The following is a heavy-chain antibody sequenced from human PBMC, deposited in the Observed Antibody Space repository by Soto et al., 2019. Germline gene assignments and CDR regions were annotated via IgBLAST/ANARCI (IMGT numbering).Heavy chain of an antibody. CDR3: ARAPYIAAPDY. V-gene: IGHV3-74*01. Sequence: GGSLRLSCAASGFTFSSYWMHWVRQAPGKGLVWVSRINSDGSSTSYADSVKGRFTISRDNAKNTLYLQMNSLRAEDTAVYYCARAPYIAAPDYWGQGTLVTVSS. D-gene: IGHD6-6*01. CDR2: INSDGSST. CDR1: GFTFSSYW. J-gene: IGHJ4*02.